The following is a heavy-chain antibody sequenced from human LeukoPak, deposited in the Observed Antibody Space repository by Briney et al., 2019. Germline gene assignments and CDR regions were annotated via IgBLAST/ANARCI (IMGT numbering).Heavy chain of an antibody. D-gene: IGHD6-19*01. CDR3: ARDPSSGWYED. CDR1: GYTFTSYD. CDR2: MNPNSGNT. J-gene: IGHJ4*02. Sequence: ASVKVSCKASGYTFTSYDINWVRQATGQGLEWMGWMNPNSGNTGYAQKFQGRVTMTRSTSLSTAYMELSSLRSEDTAVYYCARDPSSGWYEDWGQGTLVTVSS. V-gene: IGHV1-8*01.